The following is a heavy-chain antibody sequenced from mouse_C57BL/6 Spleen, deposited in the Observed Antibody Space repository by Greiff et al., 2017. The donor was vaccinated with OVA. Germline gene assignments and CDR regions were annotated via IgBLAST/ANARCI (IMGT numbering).Heavy chain of an antibody. D-gene: IGHD2-4*01. J-gene: IGHJ1*03. V-gene: IGHV5-6*01. CDR2: ISSGGSYP. CDR1: GFTFSSYG. Sequence: EVMLVESGGDLVKPGGSLKLSCAASGFTFSSYGMSWVRQTPDKRLEWVATISSGGSYPYYPDSVKGRFTISRDNAKNTLYLQMSSLKSEDTAMYYCARQYYDYDRGFDVWGTGTTVTVSS. CDR3: ARQYYDYDRGFDV.